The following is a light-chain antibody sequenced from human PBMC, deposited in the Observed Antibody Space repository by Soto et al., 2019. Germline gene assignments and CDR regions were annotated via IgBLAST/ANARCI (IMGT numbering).Light chain of an antibody. J-gene: IGKJ2*01. CDR3: QQRSNWPPGYT. V-gene: IGKV3-11*01. CDR2: DAS. Sequence: EIVLTQSPATLSLSPGERATLSCRASQSVSRYLAWYKQKPGQAPRLLIYDASNRATGIPARFSGSGSGTDFSLTISSREPEDFAVYYCQQRSNWPPGYTFGQGTKLEIK. CDR1: QSVSRY.